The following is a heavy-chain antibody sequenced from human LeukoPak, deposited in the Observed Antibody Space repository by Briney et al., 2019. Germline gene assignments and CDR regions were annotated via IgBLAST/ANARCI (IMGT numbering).Heavy chain of an antibody. V-gene: IGHV5-51*01. Sequence: GEALKISCKGSGYIFTSYWIGGGRQMPGKGLEWMGIIYPGDSDTRYSPSFQGQVTISADKSISTAYLQWSSLKASDTAMYYCARLHLDFSGAMDVWGQGTTVTVSS. CDR2: IYPGDSDT. CDR1: GYIFTSYW. J-gene: IGHJ6*02. CDR3: ARLHLDFSGAMDV. D-gene: IGHD3-3*01.